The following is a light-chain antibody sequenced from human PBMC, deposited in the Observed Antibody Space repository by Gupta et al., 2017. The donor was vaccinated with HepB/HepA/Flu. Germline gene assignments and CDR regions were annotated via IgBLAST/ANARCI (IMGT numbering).Light chain of an antibody. CDR3: AAWDDSLKVYV. Sequence: QSVLTQPPSASGTPGQRVTISCSGSSSNIGRDSVNWYHHLPGTAPKLLIYSNNQRPSGVPDRFSGSKSGTSASLAISGLQSEDEADYFYAAWDDSLKVYVFGSGTKVNVV. V-gene: IGLV1-44*01. CDR1: SSNIGRDS. J-gene: IGLJ1*01. CDR2: SNN.